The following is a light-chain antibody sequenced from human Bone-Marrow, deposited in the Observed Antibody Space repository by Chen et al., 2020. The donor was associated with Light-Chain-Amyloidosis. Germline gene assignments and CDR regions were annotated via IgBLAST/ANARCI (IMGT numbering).Light chain of an antibody. CDR2: GAS. Sequence: EIIMTPSPATLSVSPGERATLSCRASQSISSNLAWYLQKPGQTPRLLIYGASTSATGIPARFSGRGSGTEVILTISSMLSEDYALYYCQQQNNWPPWTFGQGTKVEI. CDR1: QSISSN. V-gene: IGKV3-15*01. CDR3: QQQNNWPPWT. J-gene: IGKJ1*01.